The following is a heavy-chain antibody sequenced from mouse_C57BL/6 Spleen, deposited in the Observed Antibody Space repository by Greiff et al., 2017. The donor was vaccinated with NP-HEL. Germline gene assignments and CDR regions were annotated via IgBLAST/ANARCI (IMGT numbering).Heavy chain of an antibody. Sequence: QVQLQQSGAELVRPGASVKLSCKASGYTFTDYYINWVKQRPGQGLEWIARIYPGSGNTYYNEKFKGKATLTAEKSSSTAYMQLSSLTSEDSADYFCARGGDPYYAMDYWGQGTSVTVSS. J-gene: IGHJ4*01. CDR3: ARGGDPYYAMDY. CDR1: GYTFTDYY. CDR2: IYPGSGNT. D-gene: IGHD2-13*01. V-gene: IGHV1-76*01.